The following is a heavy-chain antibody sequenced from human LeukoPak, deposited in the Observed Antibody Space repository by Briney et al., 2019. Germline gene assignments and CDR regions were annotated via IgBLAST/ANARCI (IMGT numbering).Heavy chain of an antibody. CDR3: AREDYGGYYGMDV. D-gene: IGHD4-23*01. J-gene: IGHJ6*02. V-gene: IGHV3-53*01. CDR2: IYSGGST. Sequence: PGGSLRLSCAASGFTVSSNYMSWVRQAPGKGLEWVSVIYSGGSTYYADSVKGRFTISRDNAKNSLYLQMNSLRAEDTAVYYCAREDYGGYYGMDVWGQGTTVTVSS. CDR1: GFTVSSNY.